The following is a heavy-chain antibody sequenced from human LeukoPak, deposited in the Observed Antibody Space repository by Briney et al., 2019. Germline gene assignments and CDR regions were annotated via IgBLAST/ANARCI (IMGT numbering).Heavy chain of an antibody. J-gene: IGHJ3*02. CDR1: GFTFSSYG. Sequence: GGSLRLSCAASGFTFSSYGMHWVRQAPGKGLEWVAFVHYGGRNKYYADSVKGRFAISRDNSKNTLYLQMNSLRAEDTAVYYCAKEIRADYGGNSNDAFDIWGQGTMVTVSS. CDR2: VHYGGRNK. CDR3: AKEIRADYGGNSNDAFDI. D-gene: IGHD4-23*01. V-gene: IGHV3-30*02.